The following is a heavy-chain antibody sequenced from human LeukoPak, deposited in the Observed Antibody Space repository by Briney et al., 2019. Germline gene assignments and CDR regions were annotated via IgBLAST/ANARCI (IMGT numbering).Heavy chain of an antibody. CDR1: GFTVSSKY. CDR2: VNTGGST. J-gene: IGHJ4*02. Sequence: PGGSLRLSCAASGFTVSSKYMIGVRQAQGKGLEWVSLVNTGGSTYYADSVKGRFTISRDNSKNTLYLQMNSLRAEDTAVYYCATDSSSRPEDYWGQGTRVTVSS. V-gene: IGHV3-66*01. D-gene: IGHD6-6*01. CDR3: ATDSSSRPEDY.